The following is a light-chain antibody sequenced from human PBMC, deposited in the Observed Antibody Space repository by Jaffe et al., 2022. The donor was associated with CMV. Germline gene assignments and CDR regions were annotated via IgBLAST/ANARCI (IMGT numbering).Light chain of an antibody. J-gene: IGKJ3*01. CDR2: GAS. CDR1: HSISSN. V-gene: IGKV3-15*01. CDR3: QQYNDWPFT. Sequence: ETVMTQSPVTLAMSPGERASLSCRASHSISSNLAWYQQKPGQAPRLLIYGASTRATGFPARFSGSGSGTEFTLTISSLQSEDFAVYYCQQYNDWPFTFGPGTKVDLK.